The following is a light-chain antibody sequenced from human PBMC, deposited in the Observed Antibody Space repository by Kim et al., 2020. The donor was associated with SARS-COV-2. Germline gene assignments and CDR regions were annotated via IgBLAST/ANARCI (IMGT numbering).Light chain of an antibody. CDR2: QDR. V-gene: IGLV3-1*01. CDR3: QAWDSSTAVV. Sequence: SYELTQPPSVSVSPGQTASITCSGDKLGDKYVCWYQQKPGQSPVLVIYQDRKRPSGIPERFSGSNSGNTATLTISGAQPMDEADYYCQAWDSSTAVVFGGGTKLTV. J-gene: IGLJ2*01. CDR1: KLGDKY.